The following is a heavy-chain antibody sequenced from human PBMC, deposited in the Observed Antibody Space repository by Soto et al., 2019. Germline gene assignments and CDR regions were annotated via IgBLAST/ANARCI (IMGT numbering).Heavy chain of an antibody. Sequence: RRIRQHPGKGLEWIGYIYYSGSTNCNPSLKSRVTISVDTSKNQFSLKLSSVTAADTAVYYCARRYGSVIDYWGQGTLVTVSS. CDR2: IYYSGST. CDR3: ARRYGSVIDY. V-gene: IGHV4-59*08. D-gene: IGHD1-26*01. J-gene: IGHJ4*02.